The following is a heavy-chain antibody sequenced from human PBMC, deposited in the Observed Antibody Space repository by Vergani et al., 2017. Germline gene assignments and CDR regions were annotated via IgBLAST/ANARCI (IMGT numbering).Heavy chain of an antibody. D-gene: IGHD2-2*01. CDR2: IYYSGST. V-gene: IGHV4-39*01. Sequence: QLQLQESGPGLVKPSETLSLPCPVSGGSISSSSYYWGWIRQPPGKGLEWIGSIYYSGSTYYNPSLKSRVTISVDTSKNQFSLKLSSVTAADTAVYYCARGYCSSTSCSGFDPWGQGTLVTVSS. CDR3: ARGYCSSTSCSGFDP. J-gene: IGHJ5*02. CDR1: GGSISSSSYY.